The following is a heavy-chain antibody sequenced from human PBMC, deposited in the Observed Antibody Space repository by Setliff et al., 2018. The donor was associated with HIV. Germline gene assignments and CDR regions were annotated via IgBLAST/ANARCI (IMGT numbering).Heavy chain of an antibody. J-gene: IGHJ4*02. V-gene: IGHV4-61*02. CDR3: ARVRLTMIMMVDYFDQ. CDR1: GGSISSGSYY. Sequence: PSETLSLTCTVSGGSISSGSYYWSWIRQPAGKGLEWIGRIYSTGDTNYNPSLKSRVTLSADTSKNQLSLSLTSVTAADTAVYYCARVRLTMIMMVDYFDQWGQGTLVTVSS. CDR2: IYSTGDT. D-gene: IGHD3-22*01.